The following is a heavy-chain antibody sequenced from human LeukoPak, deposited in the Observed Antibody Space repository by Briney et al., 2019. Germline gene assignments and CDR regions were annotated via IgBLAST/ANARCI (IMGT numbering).Heavy chain of an antibody. CDR1: GFTFSSSA. D-gene: IGHD6-6*01. Sequence: GGSLRLSCAASGFTFSSSAMSWVRQAPGKGLEWVSSISSSSSYIYYADSVKGRFTISRDNAKNSLYLQMNSLRAEDTAVYYCARFSSIAARRSWFDPWGQGTLVTVSS. V-gene: IGHV3-21*01. CDR2: ISSSSSYI. J-gene: IGHJ5*02. CDR3: ARFSSIAARRSWFDP.